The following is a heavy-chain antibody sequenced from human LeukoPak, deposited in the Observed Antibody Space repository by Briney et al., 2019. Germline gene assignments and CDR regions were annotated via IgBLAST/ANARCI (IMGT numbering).Heavy chain of an antibody. V-gene: IGHV1-69*05. CDR2: IIPIFGTA. D-gene: IGHD1-1*01. CDR3: AREIDAVETTDAFDI. Sequence: GSSVKVSCKASGGTFSSYAISWVLQAPGQGLEWMGGIIPIFGTANYAQKFQGRVTITTDESTSTAYMELSSLRSEDTAVYYCAREIDAVETTDAFDIWGQGTMVTVSS. J-gene: IGHJ3*02. CDR1: GGTFSSYA.